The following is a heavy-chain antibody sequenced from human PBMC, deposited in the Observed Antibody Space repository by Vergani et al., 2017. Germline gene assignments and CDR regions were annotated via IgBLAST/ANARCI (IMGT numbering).Heavy chain of an antibody. CDR1: GFTFSSYA. D-gene: IGHD3-16*02. V-gene: IGHV3-23*01. Sequence: EVQLLESGGGLVQPGGSLRLSCAASGFTFSSYAMSWVRQAPGKGLEWVSAISGSGGSTYYADSVKGRFTISRDNSKNTLYLQMNSLRAEDTAVYYCASWVIETSPYYYYYGMDVWGQGTTVTVSS. CDR3: ASWVIETSPYYYYYGMDV. J-gene: IGHJ6*02. CDR2: ISGSGGST.